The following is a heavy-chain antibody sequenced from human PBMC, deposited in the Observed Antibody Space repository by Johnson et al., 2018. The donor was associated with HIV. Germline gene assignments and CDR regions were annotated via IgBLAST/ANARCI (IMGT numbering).Heavy chain of an antibody. J-gene: IGHJ3*02. CDR3: ARGGSVTYPQAAFDI. V-gene: IGHV3-13*01. Sequence: VQLVESGGGLVQPGGSLRLSCAASGFTFSSYDMHWVRQATGKGLEWVSAIGTAGDTSYPGSVKGRFTISRENAKNSLYLQMNSLRAGDTAVYYCARGGSVTYPQAAFDIWGQGTMVTVSS. CDR2: IGTAGDT. CDR1: GFTFSSYD. D-gene: IGHD4-17*01.